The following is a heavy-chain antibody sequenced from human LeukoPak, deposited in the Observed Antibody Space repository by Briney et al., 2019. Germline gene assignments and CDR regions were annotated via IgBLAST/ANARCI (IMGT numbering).Heavy chain of an antibody. CDR3: AREQVVVTAIFFNY. CDR1: GYTFTSYT. D-gene: IGHD2-21*02. J-gene: IGHJ4*02. CDR2: INAGIGNT. Sequence: ASVKVSCKASGYTFTSYTLHWVRQAPGQRLEWMGWINAGIGNTKYSQKFQGRVTFTRDTSASTAYMELSSLSSEDTAVYYCAREQVVVTAIFFNYWGQGTLVTVSS. V-gene: IGHV1-3*01.